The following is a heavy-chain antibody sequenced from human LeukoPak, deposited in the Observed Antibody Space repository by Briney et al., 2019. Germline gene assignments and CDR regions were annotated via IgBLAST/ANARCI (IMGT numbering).Heavy chain of an antibody. D-gene: IGHD3-10*01. CDR2: FQSSGSI. Sequence: SETLSLPCSVSGDSINRWYWSWIRHPAGKGLEGIVRFQSSGSIIHTPSLRSRVTMSVDTSTNQFFLRLTSVTAADTAVYYCATGSGDLDHWGQGTPVTVSS. V-gene: IGHV4-4*07. J-gene: IGHJ4*02. CDR3: ATGSGDLDH. CDR1: GDSINRWY.